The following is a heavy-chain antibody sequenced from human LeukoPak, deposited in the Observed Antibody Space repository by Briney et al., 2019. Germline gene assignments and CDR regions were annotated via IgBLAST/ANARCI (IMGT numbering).Heavy chain of an antibody. Sequence: PGGSLRLSCAAFGFTFSTHAMSWVRQAPGKGLEWVSSFGGAGRGSTYHADSVKDRFTISRDDSKNTLYLQMNSLRAEDTAVYYCARDAVVPAAAYYYYYMDVWGKGTPVTVSS. CDR2: FGGAGRGST. CDR3: ARDAVVPAAAYYYYYMDV. D-gene: IGHD2-2*01. V-gene: IGHV3-23*01. J-gene: IGHJ6*03. CDR1: GFTFSTHA.